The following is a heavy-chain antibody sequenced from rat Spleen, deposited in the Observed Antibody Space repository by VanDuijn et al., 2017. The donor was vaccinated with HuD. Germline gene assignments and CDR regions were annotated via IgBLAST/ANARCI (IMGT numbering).Heavy chain of an antibody. CDR1: GFTFSNYD. J-gene: IGHJ2*01. Sequence: EVQLVESGGGLVQPGRSLKLSCAASGFTFSNYDMAWVRQAPPKGLEWVASISPSGGSTYYRDSVKGRFTVSRDSAKSTLYLQMDSLRSEDTATYYCARLFGGYSGGTYFDYWGQGVMVTVSS. V-gene: IGHV5-25*01. D-gene: IGHD1-11*01. CDR2: ISPSGGST. CDR3: ARLFGGYSGGTYFDY.